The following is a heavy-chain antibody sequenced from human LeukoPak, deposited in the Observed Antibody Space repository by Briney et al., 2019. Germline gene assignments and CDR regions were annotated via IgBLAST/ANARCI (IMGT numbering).Heavy chain of an antibody. CDR2: ISSSSSTI. CDR3: ARDGGQYDFLPKGIDY. J-gene: IGHJ4*02. V-gene: IGHV3-48*01. CDR1: GFTFSSYS. Sequence: GGSLRLSCAASGFTFSSYSMNWVRQAPGKGLEWVSYISSSSSTIYYADSVKGRFTISRDNAKNSLYLQMNSLRAEDTAVYYCARDGGQYDFLPKGIDYWGQGTLVTVSS. D-gene: IGHD3-3*01.